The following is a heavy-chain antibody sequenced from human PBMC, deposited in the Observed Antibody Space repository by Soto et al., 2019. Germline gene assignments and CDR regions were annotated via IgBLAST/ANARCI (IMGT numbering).Heavy chain of an antibody. CDR1: GFTFSSYG. CDR3: ARDGVVAAKPYYYYYGMDV. V-gene: IGHV3-33*01. D-gene: IGHD2-15*01. Sequence: GGSLRLSCAASGFTFSSYGMHWVRQAPGKGLEWVAVIWYDGSNKYYADSVKGRFTISRDNSKNTLYLQMNSLRAEDTAVYYCARDGVVAAKPYYYYYGMDVWGQGTTVTVSS. J-gene: IGHJ6*02. CDR2: IWYDGSNK.